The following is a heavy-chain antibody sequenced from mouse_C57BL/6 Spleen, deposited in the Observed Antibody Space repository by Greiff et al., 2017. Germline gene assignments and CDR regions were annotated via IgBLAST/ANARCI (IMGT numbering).Heavy chain of an antibody. CDR1: GYTFTDYY. CDR2: IYPGSGNT. D-gene: IGHD1-1*01. J-gene: IGHJ2*01. CDR3: ARPVVEWGYFDY. V-gene: IGHV1-76*01. Sequence: VMLVESGAELVRPGASVKLSCKASGYTFTDYYINWVKQRPGQGLEWIARIYPGSGNTYYNEKFKGKATLTEDKSSSTAYMQLSSLTSEDSAVYFCARPVVEWGYFDYWGQGTTLTVSS.